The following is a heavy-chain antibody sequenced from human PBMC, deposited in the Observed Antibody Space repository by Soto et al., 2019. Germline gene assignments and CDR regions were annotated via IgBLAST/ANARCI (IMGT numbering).Heavy chain of an antibody. CDR1: GFIFKDFA. CDR3: TKGDSSGYFDPSTGYSTPDH. Sequence: DVQLFESGGGLVEPGESLRLSCAASGFIFKDFAMSWVRQAPGKGLEWVSTITTSDDITYSADSVRGRFTISRDNSANTLSLQMSSLRGDDTATYYCTKGDSSGYFDPSTGYSTPDHWGQGTLVTVSS. J-gene: IGHJ5*02. D-gene: IGHD3-3*01. V-gene: IGHV3-23*01. CDR2: ITTSDDIT.